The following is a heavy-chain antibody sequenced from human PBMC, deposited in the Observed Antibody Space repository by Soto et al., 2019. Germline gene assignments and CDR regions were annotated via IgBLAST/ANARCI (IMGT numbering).Heavy chain of an antibody. CDR2: INAGNGDT. Sequence: GASVKVSCKASGYTFTAYPIHWVRQAPGQRLEWMGWINAGNGDTKYSQNFQGRVTMTRNTSISTAYMELSSLRSEDTAVYYCARTPLEWLLGDYYYYGMDVWGQGTTVTVSS. CDR3: ARTPLEWLLGDYYYYGMDV. D-gene: IGHD3-3*01. V-gene: IGHV1-3*01. J-gene: IGHJ6*02. CDR1: GYTFTAYP.